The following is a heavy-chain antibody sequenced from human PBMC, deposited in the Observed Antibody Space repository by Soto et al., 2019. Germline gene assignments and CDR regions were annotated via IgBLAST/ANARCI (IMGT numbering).Heavy chain of an antibody. V-gene: IGHV1-69*13. CDR3: ASPGPGDYFEY. D-gene: IGHD2-2*01. CDR2: IIPIFGTA. Sequence: GASVKVSCKASGGTFSSYAISWVRQAPGQGLEWMGGIIPIFGTANYAQKFQGRVTITADESTSTAYMELSSLRSEDTAVYYCASPGPGDYFEYWGQGTLVTVSS. CDR1: GGTFSSYA. J-gene: IGHJ4*02.